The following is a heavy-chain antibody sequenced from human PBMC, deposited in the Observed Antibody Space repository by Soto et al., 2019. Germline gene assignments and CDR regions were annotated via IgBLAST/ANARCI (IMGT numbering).Heavy chain of an antibody. Sequence: GASVKVSCKASGYTFTSYDINWVRQATGQGLEWMVWMNPNSSNTGYAQKFQGRVTMTRNTSISTAYMELSSLRSEDTAVYYCARERAVAGFDYWGQGTLVTVSS. J-gene: IGHJ4*02. CDR3: ARERAVAGFDY. CDR1: GYTFTSYD. D-gene: IGHD6-19*01. CDR2: MNPNSSNT. V-gene: IGHV1-8*01.